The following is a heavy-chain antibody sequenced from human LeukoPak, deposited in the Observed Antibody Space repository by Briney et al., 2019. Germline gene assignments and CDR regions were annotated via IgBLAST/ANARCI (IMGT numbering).Heavy chain of an antibody. CDR2: IIPIFGTA. J-gene: IGHJ6*02. Sequence: ASVKVSCTGSGGTFSSYGISWVRQAPGQGLEWMGGIIPIFGTANYAQKFQGRVTITADESTSTAYMELSSLRSEDTAVYYCARTGENPPAATLYGMDVWGQGTTVTVSS. V-gene: IGHV1-69*13. CDR1: GGTFSSYG. D-gene: IGHD2-15*01. CDR3: ARTGENPPAATLYGMDV.